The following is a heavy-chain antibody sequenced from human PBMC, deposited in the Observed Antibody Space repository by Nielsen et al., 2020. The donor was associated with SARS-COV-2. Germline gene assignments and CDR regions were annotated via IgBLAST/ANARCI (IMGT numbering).Heavy chain of an antibody. J-gene: IGHJ4*02. CDR1: GFTVSSNY. Sequence: GGSLRLSCAASGFTVSSNYMSWVRQAPGKGLEWVSVIYSSGSTYYADSVKGRFTISRDSSKNTLYLQMNSLRAEDTAVYYCANDYFGNYWGQGTLVTVSP. D-gene: IGHD3-16*01. CDR3: ANDYFGNY. CDR2: IYSSGST. V-gene: IGHV3-53*01.